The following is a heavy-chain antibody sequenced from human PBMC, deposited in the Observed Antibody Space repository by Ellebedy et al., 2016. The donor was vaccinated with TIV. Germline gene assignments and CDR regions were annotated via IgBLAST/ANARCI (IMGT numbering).Heavy chain of an antibody. Sequence: MPSETLSLTCTVSGGSISSYYWSWIRQPPGKGLEWIGYIYYSGSTNYNPSLKSRVTISVDTSKNQFSLKLSSVTAADTAVYYCARGGGFYGDYHYWGQGTLVTVSS. D-gene: IGHD4-17*01. CDR1: GGSISSYY. J-gene: IGHJ4*02. CDR2: IYYSGST. CDR3: ARGGGFYGDYHY. V-gene: IGHV4-59*08.